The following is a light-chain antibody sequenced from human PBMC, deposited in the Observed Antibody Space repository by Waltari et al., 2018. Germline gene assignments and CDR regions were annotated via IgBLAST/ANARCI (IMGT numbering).Light chain of an antibody. Sequence: AIQMTQSPSSLSASIGDTVTITCQASQGIGNNLNWYQQKEGKGPKLLIYRASSLQSGIPSRFSGSGSGTDFSLTISSLQPEDFATYYCQQGYSYPITFGPGTKLD. V-gene: IGKV1-6*01. J-gene: IGKJ3*01. CDR1: QGIGNN. CDR2: RAS. CDR3: QQGYSYPIT.